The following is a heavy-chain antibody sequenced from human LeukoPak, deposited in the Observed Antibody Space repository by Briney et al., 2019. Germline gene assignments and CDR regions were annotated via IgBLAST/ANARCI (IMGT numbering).Heavy chain of an antibody. D-gene: IGHD2-21*02. CDR3: ARDLTYCGGDCYSGFQH. Sequence: ASVMVSCKASGYTFTSYYMHWVRQAPGQGLEWMGIINPSGGSTSYAQKFQGRVTMTRDTSTSTVYMELSSLRSEDTAVYYCARDLTYCGGDCYSGFQHWGQGTLVTVSS. CDR2: INPSGGST. CDR1: GYTFTSYY. V-gene: IGHV1-46*01. J-gene: IGHJ1*01.